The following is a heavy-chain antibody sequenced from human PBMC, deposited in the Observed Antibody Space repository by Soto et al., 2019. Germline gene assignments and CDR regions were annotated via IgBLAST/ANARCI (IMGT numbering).Heavy chain of an antibody. Sequence: GESLKISCKGSGYNFAGYWIAWVRQMPGKGLELMGIIYPSDSDTRYRPSFQGQVTISADKSISSAYLHGSSLRASDTAMYYCARGGVSTRTFDYWGQGTPVTVSS. V-gene: IGHV5-51*01. CDR2: IYPSDSDT. D-gene: IGHD3-3*01. CDR3: ARGGVSTRTFDY. CDR1: GYNFAGYW. J-gene: IGHJ4*02.